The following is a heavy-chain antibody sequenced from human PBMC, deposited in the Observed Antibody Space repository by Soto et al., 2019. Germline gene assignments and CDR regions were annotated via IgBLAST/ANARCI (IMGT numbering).Heavy chain of an antibody. D-gene: IGHD6-13*01. CDR3: ARAQGYSSSWYSTGYYYYGMDV. CDR2: IYPGDSDT. CDR1: GYSLTSYW. V-gene: IGHV5-51*01. Sequence: GESLKISCKGSGYSLTSYWIGWVRQMPGKGLEWMGIIYPGDSDTRYSPSFQGQVTISADKSISTAYLQWSSLKASDTAMYYCARAQGYSSSWYSTGYYYYGMDVWGQGTTVTVSS. J-gene: IGHJ6*02.